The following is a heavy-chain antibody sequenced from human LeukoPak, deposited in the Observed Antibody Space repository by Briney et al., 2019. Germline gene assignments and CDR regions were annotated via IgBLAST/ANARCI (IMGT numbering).Heavy chain of an antibody. CDR1: GFTFSNYA. D-gene: IGHD2-15*01. V-gene: IGHV3-30-3*01. CDR3: AKDVSFRSGSWYTFDY. J-gene: IGHJ4*02. CDR2: VSHDGIQT. Sequence: GGSLRLSCAASGFTFSNYAMHWVRQGLVKGLESMAVVSHDGIQTYYADSVKGRFTISRDNSKNTLYLQMNSLRAEDTAVYYCAKDVSFRSGSWYTFDYWGQGTLVTVSS.